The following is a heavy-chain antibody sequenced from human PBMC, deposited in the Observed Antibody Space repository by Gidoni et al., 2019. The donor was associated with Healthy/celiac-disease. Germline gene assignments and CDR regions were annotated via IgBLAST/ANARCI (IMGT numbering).Heavy chain of an antibody. D-gene: IGHD6-19*01. Sequence: QVQLVESGGGVVQPGRSLRLSCAASGFTFSSSAMHWVRQAPGKGLEWVAVISYDGSNKYYADSVKDRFTISRDNSKNTLYLQMNSLRAEDTAVYYCARVQWLDPLPDGYYYGMDVWGQGTTVTVSS. CDR2: ISYDGSNK. CDR3: ARVQWLDPLPDGYYYGMDV. V-gene: IGHV3-30-3*01. CDR1: GFTFSSSA. J-gene: IGHJ6*02.